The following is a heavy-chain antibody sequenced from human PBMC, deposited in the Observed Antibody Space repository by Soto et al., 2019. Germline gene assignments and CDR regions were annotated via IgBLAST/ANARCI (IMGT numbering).Heavy chain of an antibody. CDR2: IYYSGST. D-gene: IGHD3-3*01. Sequence: PSETLSLTCTVSGGSISSGGYYWSWIRQHPGKGLEWIGYIYYSGSTYYNPSLKSRVTISVDTSKNQFSLKLSSVTAADTAVYYCARDYTIFGFDYWGQGTLVTVSS. J-gene: IGHJ4*02. V-gene: IGHV4-31*03. CDR1: GGSISSGGYY. CDR3: ARDYTIFGFDY.